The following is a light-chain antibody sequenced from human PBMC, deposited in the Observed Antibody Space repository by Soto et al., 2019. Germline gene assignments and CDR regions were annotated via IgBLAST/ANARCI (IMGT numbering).Light chain of an antibody. Sequence: QSALTQPASVSGSPGQSITISCTGTSSDVGGSNYVSWYQQHPGKAPKLMIYDVSNRPSGFSNRFSGSKSGNTASLTISGLQAEDEADYYCGSYTSSSTLYVFGTGTKLTVL. CDR3: GSYTSSSTLYV. CDR1: SSDVGGSNY. CDR2: DVS. V-gene: IGLV2-14*01. J-gene: IGLJ1*01.